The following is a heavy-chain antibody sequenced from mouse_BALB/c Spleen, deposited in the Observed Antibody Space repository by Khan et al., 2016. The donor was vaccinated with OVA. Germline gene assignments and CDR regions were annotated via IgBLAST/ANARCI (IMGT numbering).Heavy chain of an antibody. J-gene: IGHJ3*01. CDR3: TRGGGGNRFAY. CDR2: ISTYYGDV. Sequence: QVQLQQPGAELVRPGVSVKISCKGSGYTFTDFTMHWVKQSHAKSLEWIGVISTYYGDVTYNQKFKGKATMTVDKSSSTAYMELARLTSEDSAIYSCTRGGGGNRFAYWGQGTLVTVSA. V-gene: IGHV1S137*01. CDR1: GYTFTDFT.